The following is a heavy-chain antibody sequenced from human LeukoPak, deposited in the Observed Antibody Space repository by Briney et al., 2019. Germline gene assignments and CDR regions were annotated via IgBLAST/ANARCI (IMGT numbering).Heavy chain of an antibody. D-gene: IGHD3-16*02. J-gene: IGHJ4*02. CDR3: ARDDDYVWGSYRPHFDY. Sequence: ASVKVSCKASGYTFTSYGIGWVRQAPGQGLEWMGWISAYNGNTNYAQKLQGRVTMTTDTSTSTAYMELRSLRSDDTAVYYCARDDDYVWGSYRPHFDYWGQGTLVTVSS. V-gene: IGHV1-18*01. CDR2: ISAYNGNT. CDR1: GYTFTSYG.